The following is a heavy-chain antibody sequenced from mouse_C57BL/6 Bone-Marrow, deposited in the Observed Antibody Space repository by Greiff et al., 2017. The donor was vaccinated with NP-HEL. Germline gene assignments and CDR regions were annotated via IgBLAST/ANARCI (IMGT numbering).Heavy chain of an antibody. Sequence: VQLQQPGAELVKPGASVKLSCKASGYTFTSYWMHWVKQRPGRGPEWIGRIDPNSGGTKYNEKCKSKATMTVDKPSSTAYMQLSSLTSEDAAVYYCARVTTVVAKDWYFDVWGTGTTVTVSS. D-gene: IGHD1-1*01. CDR2: IDPNSGGT. J-gene: IGHJ1*03. CDR3: ARVTTVVAKDWYFDV. V-gene: IGHV1-72*01. CDR1: GYTFTSYW.